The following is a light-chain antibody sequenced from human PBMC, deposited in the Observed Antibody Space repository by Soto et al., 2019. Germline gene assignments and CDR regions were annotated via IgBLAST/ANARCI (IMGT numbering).Light chain of an antibody. V-gene: IGKV3-20*01. CDR1: QSVSGSS. CDR3: QQYGGSPRT. J-gene: IGKJ1*01. Sequence: EIVLTQSPGTLSLSPVERATLSCRASQSVSGSSLAWYQQKRGQAPRLLIHDASSRATGIPDRFSGSGSGTDFTLTISRLEPEDFAVYYCQQYGGSPRTFGQGTKVDIK. CDR2: DAS.